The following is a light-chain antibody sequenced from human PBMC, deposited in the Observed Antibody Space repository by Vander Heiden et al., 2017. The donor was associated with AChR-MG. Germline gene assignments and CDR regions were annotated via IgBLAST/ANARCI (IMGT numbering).Light chain of an antibody. J-gene: IGKJ1*01. CDR3: QQYGSSPWT. Sequence: EIVLTQSPVTLSLSPGERATLSCRASQSVSSSYLASYQQKPGQAPSLLIYGAASRATGIPDRFSGSGCGTDFTLTISRLEPEDFAVYYCQQYGSSPWTFGQGTKVEIK. CDR2: GAA. V-gene: IGKV3-20*01. CDR1: QSVSSSY.